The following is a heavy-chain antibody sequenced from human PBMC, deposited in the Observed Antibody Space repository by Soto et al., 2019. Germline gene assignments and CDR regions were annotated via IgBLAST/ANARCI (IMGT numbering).Heavy chain of an antibody. CDR2: INPDSGGT. V-gene: IGHV1-2*02. CDR3: AIRTGQLATISEFDGYWFFEV. D-gene: IGHD5-12*01. Sequence: GASVKVSCKASGYTFTDYYIHWVRQAPGQGLEWVGWINPDSGGTNLAQRFQDRVTMTSDTSINTTYMELSSLRSDDTAVYYCAIRTGQLATISEFDGYWFFEVWGRGTLVTISS. J-gene: IGHJ2*01. CDR1: GYTFTDYY.